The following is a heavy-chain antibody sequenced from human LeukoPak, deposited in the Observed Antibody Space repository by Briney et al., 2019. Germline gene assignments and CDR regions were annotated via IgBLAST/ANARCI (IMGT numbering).Heavy chain of an antibody. J-gene: IGHJ4*02. V-gene: IGHV3-30*18. D-gene: IGHD5-18*01. Sequence: HPGGSLRLSCAASGFTFSSYGMHWVRQAPGKGLEWVAVISYDGSNKYYADSVKGRFTISRDNSKNTLYLQMNSLRAEDTAVYYCAKDASGYSYGQYYFDYWGQGTLVTVSS. CDR2: ISYDGSNK. CDR1: GFTFSSYG. CDR3: AKDASGYSYGQYYFDY.